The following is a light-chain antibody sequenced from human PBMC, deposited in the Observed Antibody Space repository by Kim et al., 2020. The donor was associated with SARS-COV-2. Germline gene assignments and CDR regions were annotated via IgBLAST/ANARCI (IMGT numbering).Light chain of an antibody. Sequence: KPVTISCTRSSGSIASNYVQWYQQRPGSAPTTVIYEDNQRPSGVPDRFSGSTDSSSNSASLTISGLKTEDEADYYCQSYDSSNHVVFGGGTQLTVL. CDR2: EDN. CDR1: SGSIASNY. CDR3: QSYDSSNHVV. V-gene: IGLV6-57*03. J-gene: IGLJ2*01.